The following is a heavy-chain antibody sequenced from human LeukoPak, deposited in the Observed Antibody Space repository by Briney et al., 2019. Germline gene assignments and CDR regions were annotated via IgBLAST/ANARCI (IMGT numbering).Heavy chain of an antibody. J-gene: IGHJ5*02. D-gene: IGHD7-27*01. CDR3: ARHYSITGGRLSGYWLDP. V-gene: IGHV4-39*01. CDR1: GGSISSGTYY. CDR2: IYYSGST. Sequence: SETLSLTCIVSGGSISSGTYYWGWIRQPPGKGLEWIGSIYYSGSTYYNPSLKSRVTISVDTSENQVSLRLSSVTAADTAVYYCARHYSITGGRLSGYWLDPWGQGTLVTVSS.